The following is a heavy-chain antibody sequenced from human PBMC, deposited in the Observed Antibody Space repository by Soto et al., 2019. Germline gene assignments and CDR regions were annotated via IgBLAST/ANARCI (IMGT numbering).Heavy chain of an antibody. CDR1: GYTFTSYG. D-gene: IGHD3-16*02. J-gene: IGHJ5*02. V-gene: IGHV1-18*01. Sequence: QVQLVQSGAEVKKPGASVKVSCKASGYTFTSYGISWVRQAPGQGLEWMGWISAYNGNTNYAQKLQGRVTMTTDTSPSTVYMELRSLRSDDTAVSYCACMIAFGEVIVPFDPWGQGTLVTVSS. CDR3: ACMIAFGEVIVPFDP. CDR2: ISAYNGNT.